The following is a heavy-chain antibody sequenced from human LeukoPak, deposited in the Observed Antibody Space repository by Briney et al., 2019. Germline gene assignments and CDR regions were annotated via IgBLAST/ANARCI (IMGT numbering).Heavy chain of an antibody. D-gene: IGHD5-12*01. CDR3: ARGATAYWYFDL. V-gene: IGHV4-61*02. CDR2: IYISGTT. Sequence: SETLSLTCTVSGDSISSGSYYWSWIRQPAGKGLEWIGRIYISGTTNYNPSLKSRVTISADTSKNQFSLKLSSVTAADTAVYYCARGATAYWYFDLWGRGTLVTVSS. J-gene: IGHJ2*01. CDR1: GDSISSGSYY.